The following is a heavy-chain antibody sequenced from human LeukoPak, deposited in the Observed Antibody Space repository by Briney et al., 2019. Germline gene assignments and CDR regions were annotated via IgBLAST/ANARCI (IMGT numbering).Heavy chain of an antibody. CDR1: GGTFSSYA. D-gene: IGHD6-13*01. Sequence: SVKVSCKASGGTFSSYATSWVRQAPGQGLEWMGGIIPIFGTANYAQKFQGRVTITADESTSTAYMELSSLRSEDTAVYYCATAAGRVYYYYYMDVWGKGTTVIISS. CDR2: IIPIFGTA. CDR3: ATAAGRVYYYYYMDV. J-gene: IGHJ6*03. V-gene: IGHV1-69*01.